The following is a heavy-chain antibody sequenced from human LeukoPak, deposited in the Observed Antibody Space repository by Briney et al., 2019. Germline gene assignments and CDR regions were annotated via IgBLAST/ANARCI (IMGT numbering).Heavy chain of an antibody. D-gene: IGHD4-17*01. CDR2: ISYDGSNK. V-gene: IGHV3-30*18. J-gene: IGHJ4*02. Sequence: GGSLRLSCAASEFSVGSNYMTWVRQAPGKGLEWVAVISYDGSNKYYADSVKGRFTTSRDNSKNTLYLQMNSLRPEDTAVYYCAKGGASVTRYVDYWGQGTLVTVSS. CDR1: EFSVGSNY. CDR3: AKGGASVTRYVDY.